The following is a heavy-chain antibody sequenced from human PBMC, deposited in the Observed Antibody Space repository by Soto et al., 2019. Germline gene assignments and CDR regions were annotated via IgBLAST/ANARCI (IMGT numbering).Heavy chain of an antibody. D-gene: IGHD3-22*01. CDR2: IKSKTDGGTT. Sequence: PGGSLRLSCAASGFTFSNAWMSWVRQAPGKGREWVGRIKSKTDGGTTDYAAPVKGRFTISRDDSKNTLYLQMNSLKTEDTAVYYCTTELYYYASSGYSDLIDYWGQGTLVTVSS. V-gene: IGHV3-15*01. CDR3: TTELYYYASSGYSDLIDY. CDR1: GFTFSNAW. J-gene: IGHJ4*02.